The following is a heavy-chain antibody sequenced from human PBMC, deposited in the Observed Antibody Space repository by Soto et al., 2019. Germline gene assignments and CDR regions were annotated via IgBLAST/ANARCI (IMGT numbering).Heavy chain of an antibody. J-gene: IGHJ4*02. CDR3: ARRWGEGRVDY. D-gene: IGHD3-10*01. Sequence: QVQLQESGPGLVKPTGTLSLTGAVSGGSISSSQWWSWVRHPPGKGLEWIGEIYHSGNTNYNPSLKSRVTMAVDKSRNQFSLKLSSVTAADTAVYYCARRWGEGRVDYWGQGTLVTVSS. V-gene: IGHV4-4*02. CDR2: IYHSGNT. CDR1: GGSISSSQW.